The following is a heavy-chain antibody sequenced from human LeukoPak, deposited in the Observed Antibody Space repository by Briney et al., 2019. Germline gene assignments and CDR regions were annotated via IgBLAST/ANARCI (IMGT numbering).Heavy chain of an antibody. Sequence: PSETLSLTCTVSGGSISSSSYYWGRLRQPPGKGLERIGSIYYSGSTYYNPSLKSRVTISVDTSKNQFSLKLSSVTAADTAVYYCARVQGRPGYSSGPGVYYFDYWGQGTLVTVSS. CDR1: GGSISSSSYY. D-gene: IGHD6-19*01. V-gene: IGHV4-39*07. J-gene: IGHJ4*02. CDR2: IYYSGST. CDR3: ARVQGRPGYSSGPGVYYFDY.